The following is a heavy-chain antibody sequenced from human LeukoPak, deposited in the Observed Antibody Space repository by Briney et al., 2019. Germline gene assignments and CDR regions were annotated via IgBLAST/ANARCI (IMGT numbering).Heavy chain of an antibody. V-gene: IGHV3-53*01. CDR3: ARDSTGDRGAFDI. CDR1: GFTVGGNY. J-gene: IGHJ3*02. Sequence: GGSLRLSCAASGFTVGGNYMSWVRQAPGKGLEWVSVIHSGGNTYYADSVKGRFTISRDSSKNTLYLQMNSLRADDTAVYYCARDSTGDRGAFDIWGQGTMVTVSS. CDR2: IHSGGNT. D-gene: IGHD7-27*01.